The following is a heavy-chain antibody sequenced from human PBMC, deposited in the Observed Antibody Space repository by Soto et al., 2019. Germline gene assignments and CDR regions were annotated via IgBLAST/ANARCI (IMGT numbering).Heavy chain of an antibody. Sequence: SETLSLTCTVSGGSISSYYWSWIRQPPGKGLEWIGYIYYSGSTYYNPSLKSRVTISVDTSKNQFSLKLSSVTAADTAVYYCARRYGGTFDYWGQGTPVTVSS. J-gene: IGHJ4*02. CDR2: IYYSGST. CDR1: GGSISSYY. V-gene: IGHV4-59*08. CDR3: ARRYGGTFDY. D-gene: IGHD2-15*01.